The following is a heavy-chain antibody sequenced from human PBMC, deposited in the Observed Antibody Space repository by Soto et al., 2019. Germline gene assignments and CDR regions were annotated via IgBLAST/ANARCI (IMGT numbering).Heavy chain of an antibody. J-gene: IGHJ6*02. CDR1: GDTVSSNSAT. D-gene: IGHD2-2*01. Sequence: PSQTLSLTCAISGDTVSSNSATWNWIRQSPSRGLEWLGRTYYRSKWYNDYAVSVKSRLTINPDTSKNQFSLQLNSVTPDDTVLYYCARENGAAAQAHYFYGMDVWGQATKVPVSS. CDR2: TYYRSKWYN. V-gene: IGHV6-1*01. CDR3: ARENGAAAQAHYFYGMDV.